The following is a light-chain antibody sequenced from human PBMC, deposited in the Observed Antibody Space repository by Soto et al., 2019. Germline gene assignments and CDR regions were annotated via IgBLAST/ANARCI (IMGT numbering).Light chain of an antibody. CDR3: SSYTGDNTWM. Sequence: QSALTQPASVSGAPGQPITLSCSGSSSDIGAYKYVSWYQQHPGKVPKLIIYELNNRPSGVSDRFSASKSGNTASLTISGLQAEDEADYFCSSYTGDNTWMFGGGTKLTVL. CDR1: SSDIGAYKY. V-gene: IGLV2-14*01. CDR2: ELN. J-gene: IGLJ3*02.